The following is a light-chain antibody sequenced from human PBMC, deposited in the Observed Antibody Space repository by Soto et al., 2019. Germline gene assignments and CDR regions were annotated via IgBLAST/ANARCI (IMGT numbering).Light chain of an antibody. V-gene: IGKV3-20*01. CDR3: QQYGISAYT. J-gene: IGKJ2*01. CDR1: QSVSSTY. CDR2: GAS. Sequence: EIVLTQSPGTLSLSPGERATLSCRASQSVSSTYLAWYQQNPGQAPRLLIYGASSRATGIRDRFSGSGSGTDFTLTISRLEPEDFGVYFCQQYGISAYTFGQGTKLEIK.